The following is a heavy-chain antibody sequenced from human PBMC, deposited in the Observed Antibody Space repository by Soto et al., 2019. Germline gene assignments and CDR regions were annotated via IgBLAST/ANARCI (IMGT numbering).Heavy chain of an antibody. D-gene: IGHD2-2*01. CDR2: MCHSGTT. Sequence: QVQLQESGPGLVKPSGTLSLTCAVSGDSISSTTWWGWVRQPPGKGLEWIGEMCHSGTTNYNPSLKSRVTISIDKSKNQFSLNLSSVTAADTAVYYCVRRSRGAAAAGWGQGTLVTVSS. CDR1: GDSISSTTW. CDR3: VRRSRGAAAAG. J-gene: IGHJ4*02. V-gene: IGHV4-4*02.